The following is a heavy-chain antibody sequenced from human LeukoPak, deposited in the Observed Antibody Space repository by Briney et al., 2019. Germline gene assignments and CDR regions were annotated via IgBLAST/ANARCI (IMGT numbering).Heavy chain of an antibody. CDR1: GYSFTSYW. Sequence: GESLKISCKGSGYSFTSYWIGWVRQMPGKGLEWMGIIYSGDSDTRYSPSFQGQVTISADKSISTAYLQWSSLRASDTAMYYCARQIAVADYYMDVWGKGTTVTVSS. CDR3: ARQIAVADYYMDV. J-gene: IGHJ6*03. V-gene: IGHV5-51*01. D-gene: IGHD6-19*01. CDR2: IYSGDSDT.